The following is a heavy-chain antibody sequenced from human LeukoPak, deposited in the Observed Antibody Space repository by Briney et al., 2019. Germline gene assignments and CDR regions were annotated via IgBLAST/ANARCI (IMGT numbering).Heavy chain of an antibody. D-gene: IGHD3-10*01. CDR3: AREGTSGGLNWLDP. Sequence: PSETLSLTCTVSGGSINSYYWSWIRQPPGKGLEWIGYIYYSGNTNYNTNYNPSLKSRVTISVDTSKNQFSLRLSSVNAADTAVYYCAREGTSGGLNWLDPWGQGTLVTVSS. CDR1: GGSINSYY. CDR2: IYYSGNTNYNT. J-gene: IGHJ5*02. V-gene: IGHV4-59*12.